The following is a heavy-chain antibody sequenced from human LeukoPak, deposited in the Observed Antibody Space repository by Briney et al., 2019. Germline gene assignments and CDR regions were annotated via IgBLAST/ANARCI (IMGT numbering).Heavy chain of an antibody. J-gene: IGHJ4*02. CDR2: INHSGST. D-gene: IGHD2-15*01. CDR1: GGSFSGYY. Sequence: SETLSLTCAVYGGSFSGYYWSWIRQPPGKGLEWIGEINHSGSTNYNPSLKSRVTISVDTSKNQFSLKLSSVTAADTAVYYCARRCSGGSCYSDYWGQGTLVPVSS. V-gene: IGHV4-34*01. CDR3: ARRCSGGSCYSDY.